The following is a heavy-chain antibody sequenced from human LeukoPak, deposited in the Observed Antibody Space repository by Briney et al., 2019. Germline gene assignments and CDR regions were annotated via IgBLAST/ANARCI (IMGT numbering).Heavy chain of an antibody. Sequence: ASVKVSCKTSGYTFNAYYMHWVRQAPGQGLEWMGWINPKSGGTDYTQKSQGRVTMTRDTSISTAYMELSRLSSDDTAVYYCATRGLDGYFQHWGQGTLVTVSS. CDR2: INPKSGGT. V-gene: IGHV1-2*02. D-gene: IGHD3/OR15-3a*01. CDR1: GYTFNAYY. CDR3: ATRGLDGYFQH. J-gene: IGHJ1*01.